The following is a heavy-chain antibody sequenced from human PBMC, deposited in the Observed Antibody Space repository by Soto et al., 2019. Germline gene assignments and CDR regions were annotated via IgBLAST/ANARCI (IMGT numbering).Heavy chain of an antibody. V-gene: IGHV4-34*01. CDR2: INHSGST. CDR1: GGSFSGYY. CDR3: AKGHSSSWYGMGY. J-gene: IGHJ4*02. Sequence: PSETLSLTCAVYGGSFSGYYWSWIRQPPGKGLEWIGEINHSGSTNYNPSLKSRVTISVDTSKNQFSLKLSSVTAADTAVYYCAKGHSSSWYGMGYWGQGTLVTV. D-gene: IGHD6-13*01.